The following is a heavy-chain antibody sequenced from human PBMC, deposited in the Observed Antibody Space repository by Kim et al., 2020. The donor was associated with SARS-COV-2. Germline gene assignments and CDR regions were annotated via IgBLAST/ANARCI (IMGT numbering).Heavy chain of an antibody. V-gene: IGHV3-33*01. J-gene: IGHJ6*02. Sequence: GGSLRLSCAASGFTFSSYGMHWVRQAPGKGLEWVAVIWYDGSNKYYADSVKGRFTISRDNSKNTLYLQMNSLRAEDTAVYYCARVGPAPQTRGGHYYYYGMDVWGQGTTVTVSS. CDR1: GFTFSSYG. D-gene: IGHD2-2*01. CDR3: ARVGPAPQTRGGHYYYYGMDV. CDR2: IWYDGSNK.